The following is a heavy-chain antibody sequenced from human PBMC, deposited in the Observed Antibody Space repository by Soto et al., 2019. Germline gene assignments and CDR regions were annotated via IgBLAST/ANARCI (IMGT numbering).Heavy chain of an antibody. Sequence: SETLSLTCVVSGGAFGGYYWNWIRQFPGKGLEWVGEVDQSGVTKYNPSLKSRLTISMDTSKNQFSLSLTSVTATDTAVYYCARSHGYIRRYFFDSWGQGILVTVSS. V-gene: IGHV4-34*01. J-gene: IGHJ4*02. CDR1: GGAFGGYY. CDR3: ARSHGYIRRYFFDS. CDR2: VDQSGVT. D-gene: IGHD5-12*01.